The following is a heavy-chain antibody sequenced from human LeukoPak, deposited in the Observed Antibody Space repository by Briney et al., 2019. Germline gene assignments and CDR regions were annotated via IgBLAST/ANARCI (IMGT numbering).Heavy chain of an antibody. J-gene: IGHJ5*02. CDR1: GFTFSNAW. CDR2: IRSNSDGGTI. Sequence: KAGRSLRLSCATSGFTFSNAWMNWVRQAPGKGLEWVGRIRSNSDGGTIDYAAPVKGRFTLSRDDSKTTLYLQMNSLQTEDTAVYYCATDFYDSTWGQGTLVTVSS. D-gene: IGHD3-22*01. V-gene: IGHV3-15*07. CDR3: ATDFYDST.